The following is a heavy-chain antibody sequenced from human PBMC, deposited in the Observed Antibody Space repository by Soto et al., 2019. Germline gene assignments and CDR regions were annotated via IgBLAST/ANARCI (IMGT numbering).Heavy chain of an antibody. D-gene: IGHD2-2*01. J-gene: IGHJ6*03. CDR3: ARIIRTTSRSGSYYYYMDV. V-gene: IGHV4-59*08. CDR1: GGSISNYY. Sequence: SETLSLTCTVSGGSISNYYWSWIRQPPGKGLEWIGYIYYSGSTNYNPSLRSRLTISVDTSKNQFSLNLSSVTAADTAVYYCARIIRTTSRSGSYYYYMDVWGKGTTVTVSS. CDR2: IYYSGST.